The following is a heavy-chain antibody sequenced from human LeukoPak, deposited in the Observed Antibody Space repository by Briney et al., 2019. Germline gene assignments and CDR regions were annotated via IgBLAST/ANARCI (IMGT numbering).Heavy chain of an antibody. J-gene: IGHJ4*02. CDR2: IYYSGST. V-gene: IGHV4-39*01. D-gene: IGHD4-17*01. CDR3: ARTSTVTTDFDY. CDR1: GGSISSSSYY. Sequence: SETLSLTCTVSGGSISSSSYYWGWIRQPPGKGLEWIGSIYYSGSTYYNPSLKSRVTISVDTSKTQFSLKLSSVTAADTAVYYCARTSTVTTDFDYWGQGTLVTVSS.